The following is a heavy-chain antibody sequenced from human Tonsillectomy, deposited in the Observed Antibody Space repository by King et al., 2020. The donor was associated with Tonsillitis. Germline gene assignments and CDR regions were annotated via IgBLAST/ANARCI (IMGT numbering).Heavy chain of an antibody. Sequence: VQLVESGGGLVQPGGSLRLSCAASGFTFSSYAMSWVRQAPGKEPEWVSGISNSGGNTYYADSVKGRFTISRNNAKHTLYLQMNSLSAGDTAAYYCAKDGHSSGWYYFDYWGQGTLVTVSS. V-gene: IGHV3-23*04. CDR1: GFTFSSYA. CDR3: AKDGHSSGWYYFDY. D-gene: IGHD6-19*01. CDR2: ISNSGGNT. J-gene: IGHJ4*02.